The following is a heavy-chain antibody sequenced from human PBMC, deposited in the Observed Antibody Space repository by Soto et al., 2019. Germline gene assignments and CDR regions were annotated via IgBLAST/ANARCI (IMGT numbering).Heavy chain of an antibody. V-gene: IGHV4-31*03. J-gene: IGHJ4*02. Sequence: PSETLSLTCTVSGGSISSGGYYWSWIRQHPGKGLEWIGYIYYSGSTYYNPSLKSRVTISVDTPKNQFSLKLSSVTAADTAVYYCARKDYDFWSGYFDYWGQGTLVTVSX. D-gene: IGHD3-3*01. CDR2: IYYSGST. CDR3: ARKDYDFWSGYFDY. CDR1: GGSISSGGYY.